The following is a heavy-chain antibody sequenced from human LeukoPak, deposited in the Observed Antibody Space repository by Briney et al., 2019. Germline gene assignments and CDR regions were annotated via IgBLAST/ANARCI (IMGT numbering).Heavy chain of an antibody. D-gene: IGHD2-2*01. CDR1: GGSIRSDY. Sequence: PSETLSLTCNVSGGSIRSDYWSWIRQSPGKGLEWIGYIYYSATTHYTPSLQSRVTISVDTSKNQLSLQMTSVTAADTAVYYCARSPTKRVPEDYWGQGTLVTVSS. CDR3: ARSPTKRVPEDY. V-gene: IGHV4-59*01. J-gene: IGHJ4*02. CDR2: IYYSATT.